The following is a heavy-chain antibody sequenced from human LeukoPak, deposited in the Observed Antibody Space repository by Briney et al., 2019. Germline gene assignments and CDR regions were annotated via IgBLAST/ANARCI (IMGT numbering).Heavy chain of an antibody. CDR2: INHSGST. V-gene: IGHV4-34*01. Sequence: PSETLSLTCAVYGGSFSGYYWSWIRQPPGKGLEWIGEINHSGSTNYNPSPKSRVTISVDTSKNQFSLKLSSVTAADTAVYYCARYYHGSGSSPLDYWGQGTLVTVSS. J-gene: IGHJ4*02. CDR3: ARYYHGSGSSPLDY. CDR1: GGSFSGYY. D-gene: IGHD3-10*01.